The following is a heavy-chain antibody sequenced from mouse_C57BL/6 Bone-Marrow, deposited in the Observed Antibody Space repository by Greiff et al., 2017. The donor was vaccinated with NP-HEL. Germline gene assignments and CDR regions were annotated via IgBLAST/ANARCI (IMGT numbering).Heavy chain of an antibody. CDR1: GFTFSDFY. D-gene: IGHD3-2*02. V-gene: IGHV7-1*01. J-gene: IGHJ4*01. Sequence: EVKVVESGGGLVQSGRSLRLSCATSGFTFSDFYMEWVRQAPGKGLEWIAACRNKANDYTTEYSASVKGRFIVSKDTSQSILYLQMNALRAEDTDIYYCARDAALRPGAMDYWGQGTSVTVSS. CDR2: CRNKANDYTT. CDR3: ARDAALRPGAMDY.